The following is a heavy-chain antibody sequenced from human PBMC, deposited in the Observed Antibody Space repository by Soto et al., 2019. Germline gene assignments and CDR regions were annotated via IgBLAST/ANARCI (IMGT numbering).Heavy chain of an antibody. CDR3: AKDRLGGSGNVFDY. D-gene: IGHD3-10*01. Sequence: GGSLRLSCAASGFTYSTYTMHWVRQAPGKGLEWVAVISYDGSNKYYADSVKGRFTISRDNSKNTLYLQMNSLRAEDTAVYYCAKDRLGGSGNVFDYWGQGT. J-gene: IGHJ4*02. CDR2: ISYDGSNK. V-gene: IGHV3-30*18. CDR1: GFTYSTYT.